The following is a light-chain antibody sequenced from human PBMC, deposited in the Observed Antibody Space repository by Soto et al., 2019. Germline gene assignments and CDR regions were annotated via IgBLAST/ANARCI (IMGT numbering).Light chain of an antibody. V-gene: IGKV3-11*01. J-gene: IGKJ3*01. CDR2: DAS. CDR3: QQRSNWPRFT. CDR1: QSVSSY. Sequence: EIVLTQSPATLSLSPGERATLSCRASQSVSSYLAWYQQKPCQAPRLLIYDASNRATGIPARFSGSGSGTDFTLTISSLEPEDFAVYYCQQRSNWPRFTFGPGTKLDIK.